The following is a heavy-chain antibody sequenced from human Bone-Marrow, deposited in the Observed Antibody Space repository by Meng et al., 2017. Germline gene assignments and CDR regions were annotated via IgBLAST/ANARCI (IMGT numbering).Heavy chain of an antibody. CDR3: AGEPMAPFGYGVGSSKSAFDI. CDR1: GYTFTSYY. Sequence: ASVKVSCQASGYTFTSYYMHWVRQAPGQGLERMGIINSSGGSTSYAQKFQGRVTMTRDTSTSTVYMELSSLRSEHTAVYYCAGEPMAPFGYGVGSSKSAFDIWGQGTMVTVSS. V-gene: IGHV1-46*01. CDR2: INSSGGST. D-gene: IGHD4-17*01. J-gene: IGHJ3*02.